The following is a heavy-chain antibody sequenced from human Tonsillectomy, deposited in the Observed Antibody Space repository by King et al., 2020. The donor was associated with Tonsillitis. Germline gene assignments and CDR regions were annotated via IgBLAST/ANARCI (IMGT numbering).Heavy chain of an antibody. CDR3: AKDYPLTGAFDF. J-gene: IGHJ3*01. Sequence: VQLVESGGTLVQPGGSLRLSCAASGFTFNSYAMNWVRQAPGKGMEWVSTITGGGGSTYYADPLKGRFTISRDNAKNTLYLQMDSLRAEDTAVYYCAKDYPLTGAFDFWGQGTMVTVSS. CDR1: GFTFNSYA. V-gene: IGHV3-23*04. CDR2: ITGGGGST.